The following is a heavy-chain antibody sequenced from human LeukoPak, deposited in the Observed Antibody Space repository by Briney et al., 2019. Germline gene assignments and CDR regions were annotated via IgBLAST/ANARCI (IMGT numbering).Heavy chain of an antibody. Sequence: GGSLRLSCAVSGLNNFSRYWMTWVRQVPGKGLVWVSRINGDGSSTNYADSVKGRFTISRDNAKNTLYLQMNSLRAEDTAVYYCARVGRLDCTSTTCYAWFDPWGQGTLVTVSS. V-gene: IGHV3-74*01. CDR2: INGDGSST. CDR1: GLNNFSRYW. J-gene: IGHJ5*02. D-gene: IGHD2-2*01. CDR3: ARVGRLDCTSTTCYAWFDP.